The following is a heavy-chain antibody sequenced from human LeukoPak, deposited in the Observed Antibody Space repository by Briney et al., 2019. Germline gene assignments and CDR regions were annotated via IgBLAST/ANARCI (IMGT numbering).Heavy chain of an antibody. CDR2: INPSGGST. J-gene: IGHJ4*02. V-gene: IGHV1-46*03. CDR3: ARDSTYYYDSSGYPLYYFGY. Sequence: ASVKVSCKASGYTFTSYYMHWVRQAPGQGLEWMGIINPSGGSTSYAQKFQGRVTMTRDTSTSTVYMEPSSLRSEDTAVYYCARDSTYYYDSSGYPLYYFGYWGQGTLVTVSS. CDR1: GYTFTSYY. D-gene: IGHD3-22*01.